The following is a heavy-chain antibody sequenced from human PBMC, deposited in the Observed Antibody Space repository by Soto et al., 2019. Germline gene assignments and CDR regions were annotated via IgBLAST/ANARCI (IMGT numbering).Heavy chain of an antibody. V-gene: IGHV4-4*02. CDR1: GGSISSSNW. J-gene: IGHJ3*02. CDR2: IYHSGST. D-gene: IGHD2-21*02. Sequence: QVQLQESGPGLVKPSGTLSLTCAVSGGSISSSNWWSWVRQPPGKGLEWIGEIYHSGSTNYNPSRKAPVTISVDKSKNPLSLKVSSVAAADTDVDSWAGSGWGVVVTDIGGAFDIWGQGTMVTVSS. CDR3: AGSGWGVVVTDIGGAFDI.